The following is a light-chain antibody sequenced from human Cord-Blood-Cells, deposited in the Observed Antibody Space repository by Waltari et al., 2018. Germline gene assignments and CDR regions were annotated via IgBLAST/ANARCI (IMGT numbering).Light chain of an antibody. Sequence: EIVMTQSPATLSVYPGERATLPCRASQSVSSNLAWYQQKPGQAPRLLIYGASTRATGIPARFSGSGSGTEFTLTISSLQSEDFAVYYCQQYNNWPPGPYTFGQGTKLEIK. CDR2: GAS. V-gene: IGKV3-15*01. CDR1: QSVSSN. CDR3: QQYNNWPPGPYT. J-gene: IGKJ2*01.